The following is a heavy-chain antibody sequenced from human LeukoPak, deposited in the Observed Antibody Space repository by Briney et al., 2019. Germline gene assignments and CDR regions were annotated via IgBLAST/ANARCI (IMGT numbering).Heavy chain of an antibody. D-gene: IGHD5-18*01. CDR2: ISDNEGTT. V-gene: IGHV3-23*01. Sequence: PGGSLRLSCAASGFTFNYYAMSWVRQAPGKGLEWVSGISDNEGTTYYTDSVKGRFTISRDNTKNTVYLQMNNLRADDTAVYFCARLDSSIPYWGQGTLVTVSS. CDR1: GFTFNYYA. J-gene: IGHJ4*02. CDR3: ARLDSSIPY.